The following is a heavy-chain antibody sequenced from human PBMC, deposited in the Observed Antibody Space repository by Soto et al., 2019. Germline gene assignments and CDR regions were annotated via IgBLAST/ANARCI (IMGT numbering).Heavy chain of an antibody. D-gene: IGHD2-15*01. CDR3: ASGIAVDRFEF. CDR2: VVPLLGSA. V-gene: IGHV1-69*01. CDR1: ADTFNNYG. Sequence: EQSGPVVKKPGSSVKVSCKASADTFNNYGFSWVRQAPGQGLECVGGVVPLLGSATYAQKFQGRATISADESASTVYLELTNLQSDDTAIFYCASGIAVDRFEFWGLGTLVIVSS. J-gene: IGHJ4*01.